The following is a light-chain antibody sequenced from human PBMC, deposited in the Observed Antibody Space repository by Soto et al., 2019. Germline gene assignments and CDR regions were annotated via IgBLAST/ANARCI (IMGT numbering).Light chain of an antibody. V-gene: IGLV2-8*01. Sequence: SALTQPPSASGSPGQSVTISCTGTSSDVGGSNYVSWYQQHPGKAPKLMIYEVSKRPSGVPDRFSGSKSGNTASLTVSGLQAEDEADYYCSSYAGSNNVVFGGGTKVTVL. CDR3: SSYAGSNNVV. CDR1: SSDVGGSNY. CDR2: EVS. J-gene: IGLJ2*01.